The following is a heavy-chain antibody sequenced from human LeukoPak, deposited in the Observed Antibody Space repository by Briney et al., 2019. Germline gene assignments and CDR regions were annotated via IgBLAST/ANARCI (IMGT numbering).Heavy chain of an antibody. CDR1: GGSISSGGYY. V-gene: IGHV4-31*03. CDR2: INYSGST. CDR3: ARGVLYYGGKPRGFDY. J-gene: IGHJ4*02. D-gene: IGHD4-23*01. Sequence: SETLSLTCTVSGGSISSGGYYWSWIRQHPGKGLEWIGYINYSGSTYYNPSLKSRVTISVDTSKNQFSLKLSSVTAADTAVYYCARGVLYYGGKPRGFDYWGQGTLVTVSS.